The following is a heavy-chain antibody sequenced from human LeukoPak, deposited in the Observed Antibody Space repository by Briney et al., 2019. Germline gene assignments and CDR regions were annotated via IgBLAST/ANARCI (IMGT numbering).Heavy chain of an antibody. D-gene: IGHD6-13*01. Sequence: SETLSLTCTVSGGSISSYYWSWIRQPPGKGLEWIGYIYYSGSTNYNPSLKSRVTISVDTSKSQFSLKLSSVTAAGTAVYYCTREYSSSWYDYWGQGTLVTVSS. J-gene: IGHJ4*02. V-gene: IGHV4-59*01. CDR1: GGSISSYY. CDR2: IYYSGST. CDR3: TREYSSSWYDY.